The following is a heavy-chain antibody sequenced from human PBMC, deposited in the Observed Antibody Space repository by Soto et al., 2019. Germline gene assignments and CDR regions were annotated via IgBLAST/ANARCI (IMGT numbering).Heavy chain of an antibody. CDR3: AREYYGLLTGYYNDH. Sequence: EVQLVESGGDSVQPGGSLRLSCAASGFPFSSYWMHWVRHTPGKGLEWVSRISGDGTTIYSADSVTGRFTVSRDHAKNPLSLQMRGLGAEDPAVYYCAREYYGLLTGYYNDHWGQGTLVSVSS. V-gene: IGHV3-74*01. CDR1: GFPFSSYW. CDR2: ISGDGTTI. J-gene: IGHJ4*02. D-gene: IGHD3-9*01.